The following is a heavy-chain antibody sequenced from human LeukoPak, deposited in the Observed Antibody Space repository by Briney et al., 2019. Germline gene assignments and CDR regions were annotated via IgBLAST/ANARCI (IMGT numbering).Heavy chain of an antibody. CDR2: INSAGGST. Sequence: GASVKVSCKASGYTFTSYDINWVRQATGQGLEWMGIINSAGGSTSYAQKLQGRVTMTRDTSTSTVYMQLSSLRSEDTAVYYCAREGELLGAFDVWGQGTMVTVSS. CDR1: GYTFTSYD. V-gene: IGHV1-46*04. J-gene: IGHJ3*01. CDR3: AREGELLGAFDV. D-gene: IGHD1-26*01.